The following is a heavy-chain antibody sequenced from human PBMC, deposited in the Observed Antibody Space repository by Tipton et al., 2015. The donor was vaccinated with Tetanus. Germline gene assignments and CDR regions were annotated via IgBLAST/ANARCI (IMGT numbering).Heavy chain of an antibody. CDR3: AISDVAVADTN. CDR1: GFIFGTYA. V-gene: IGHV3-23*01. D-gene: IGHD6-19*01. Sequence: LRLSCAGFGFIFGTYAMSWVRQAPGKGLEWVSGISAGGGSTYYADSVEGRFTISRDNSKNTLYLQMNSLRAEDTAIYYCAISDVAVADTNWGQGTLVTVSS. CDR2: ISAGGGST. J-gene: IGHJ4*02.